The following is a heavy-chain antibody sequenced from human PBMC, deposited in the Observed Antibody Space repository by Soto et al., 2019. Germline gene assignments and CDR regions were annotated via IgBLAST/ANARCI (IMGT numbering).Heavy chain of an antibody. Sequence: PSGTLSLTCTVSGDSISSINNYWSWIRQPPGEGLEWIGFISYSGTTSYSPSLKSRVAISLDTSKNQFSLSLNFVTAADTAVYYCARGRGYSYGLDPWGQGSLVTVSS. J-gene: IGHJ5*02. D-gene: IGHD5-18*01. V-gene: IGHV4-30-4*01. CDR2: ISYSGTT. CDR1: GDSISSINNY. CDR3: ARGRGYSYGLDP.